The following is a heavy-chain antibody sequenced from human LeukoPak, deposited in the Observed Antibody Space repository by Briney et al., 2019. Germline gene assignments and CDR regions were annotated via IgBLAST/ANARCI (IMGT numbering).Heavy chain of an antibody. Sequence: ASVKVSCKASGYTFTGYYMHWVRQAPGQGLEWMGWINPNSGGTNYAQKFQGRVTMTRDTSISTAYMELSRLRSDDTAVYYCARGASGSYTYYFDYWGQGTLVTVSS. CDR3: ARGASGSYTYYFDY. J-gene: IGHJ4*02. CDR2: INPNSGGT. V-gene: IGHV1-2*02. D-gene: IGHD1-26*01. CDR1: GYTFTGYY.